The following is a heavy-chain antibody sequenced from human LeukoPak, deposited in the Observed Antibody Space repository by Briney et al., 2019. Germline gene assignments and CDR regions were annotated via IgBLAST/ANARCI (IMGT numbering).Heavy chain of an antibody. J-gene: IGHJ4*02. V-gene: IGHV3-11*01. D-gene: IGHD3-22*01. CDR2: ISNSGRTI. Sequence: GGSLRLSCAASGFTFSDYYMSWIRQAPGKGLEWVSYISNSGRTIYYADSVKGRFTISRDNAKNSLYLQMNNLRAEDTAVYYCARDRVGDYDYSGYNEKWGQGNLVTVSS. CDR1: GFTFSDYY. CDR3: ARDRVGDYDYSGYNEK.